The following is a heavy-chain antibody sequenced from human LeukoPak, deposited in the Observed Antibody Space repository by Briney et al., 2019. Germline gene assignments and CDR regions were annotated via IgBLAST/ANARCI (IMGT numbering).Heavy chain of an antibody. Sequence: PSETLSLTCAVYGGPFSGYYWSWIRQPPGKGLEWIGEINHSGSTNYNPSLKSRVTISVDTSKNQFSLKLSSVTAADTAVYYCARVGYWFDPWGQGTLVTVSP. J-gene: IGHJ5*02. CDR1: GGPFSGYY. V-gene: IGHV4-34*01. CDR2: INHSGST. CDR3: ARVGYWFDP.